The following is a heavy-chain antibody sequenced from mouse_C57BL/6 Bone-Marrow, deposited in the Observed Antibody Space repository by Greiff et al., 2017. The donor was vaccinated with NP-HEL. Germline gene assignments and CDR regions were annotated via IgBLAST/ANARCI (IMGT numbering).Heavy chain of an antibody. Sequence: QVQLQPPGAELVKPGASVTLSCQASGYTFTSYWMHWVPQRPGQGLEWIGMIHPNSGSTNYNEKFKSKATLTVDKSSSTAYMQLSSLTSEDSAVYYCARGDYEGFAYWGQGTLVTVSA. J-gene: IGHJ3*01. CDR3: ARGDYEGFAY. D-gene: IGHD2-4*01. CDR2: IHPNSGST. CDR1: GYTFTSYW. V-gene: IGHV1-64*01.